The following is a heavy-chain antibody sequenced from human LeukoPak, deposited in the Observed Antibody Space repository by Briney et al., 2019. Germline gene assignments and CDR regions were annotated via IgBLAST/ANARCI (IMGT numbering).Heavy chain of an antibody. D-gene: IGHD6-6*01. CDR3: ARTYSSSSHFDY. V-gene: IGHV4-4*09. J-gene: IGHJ4*02. Sequence: PSETLSLTCTVSGGSISNYYWSWIRQPPGKGLEWIGHIYTSGSTNYNPSLKSRVTISVDTSKNQFSLKVSSVTAADTAVYYCARTYSSSSHFDYWGQGTLVTVSS. CDR2: IYTSGST. CDR1: GGSISNYY.